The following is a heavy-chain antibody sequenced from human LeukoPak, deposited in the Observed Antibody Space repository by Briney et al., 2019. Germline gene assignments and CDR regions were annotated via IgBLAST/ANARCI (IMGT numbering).Heavy chain of an antibody. V-gene: IGHV4-59*08. D-gene: IGHD3-10*01. J-gene: IGHJ4*02. CDR1: GGSISSYY. Sequence: SETLSLTCTVSGGSISSYYWSWIRQPPGKGLEWIGYIYYSGSTNYNPSLKSRVTISVDTSKNQFSLKLSSVTAADTAVYYCAITMPRGPFDYWGQGTLVTVSS. CDR2: IYYSGST. CDR3: AITMPRGPFDY.